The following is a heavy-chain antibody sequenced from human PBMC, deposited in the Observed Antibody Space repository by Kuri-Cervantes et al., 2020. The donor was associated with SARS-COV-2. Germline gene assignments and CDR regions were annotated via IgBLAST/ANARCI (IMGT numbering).Heavy chain of an antibody. D-gene: IGHD3-16*01. CDR2: IVVGSDNT. CDR3: AASLGVELNY. J-gene: IGHJ4*02. Sequence: SVKVSCKTSGFTFTNSVVQWVRQARGQRLEWIGWIVVGSDNTYYARKFQERVTITRDMSTSTAYMELSSLRSEDTAVYYCAASLGVELNYWGQGTLVTVSS. CDR1: GFTFTNSV. V-gene: IGHV1-58*01.